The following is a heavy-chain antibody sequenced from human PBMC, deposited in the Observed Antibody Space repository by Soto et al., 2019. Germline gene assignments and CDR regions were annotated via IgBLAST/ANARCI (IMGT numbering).Heavy chain of an antibody. J-gene: IGHJ4*02. Sequence: QVQLQESGPGLVKPSQTLSLTCTVSGCSISSGNYYWSWIRQPPGKGLEWIGFISYSGSTYYSLSLKSRVTISVDTSKNQFSLNLSFVTAADTAVYYCATMGTPATGLYYFDYWGQGTLVTVSS. V-gene: IGHV4-30-4*01. CDR1: GCSISSGNYY. CDR3: ATMGTPATGLYYFDY. D-gene: IGHD5-18*01. CDR2: ISYSGST.